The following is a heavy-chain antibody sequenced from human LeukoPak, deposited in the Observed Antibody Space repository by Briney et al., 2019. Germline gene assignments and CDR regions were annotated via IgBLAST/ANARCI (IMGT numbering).Heavy chain of an antibody. J-gene: IGHJ4*02. CDR2: IYPGDSGT. V-gene: IGHV5-51*01. D-gene: IGHD1-26*01. CDR1: GYSFTSYW. Sequence: GESLKISCKGSGYSFTSYWIAWVRQMPGKGLEWMGIIYPGDSGTRYSPSFQGQVTISADKSISTAYLQWSNLKASDTAMYYCARFPYSGSYELDCWGQGTLVTVSS. CDR3: ARFPYSGSYELDC.